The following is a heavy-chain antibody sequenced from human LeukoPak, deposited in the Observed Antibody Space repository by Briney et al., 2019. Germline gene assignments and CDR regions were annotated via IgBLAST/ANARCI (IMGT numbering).Heavy chain of an antibody. J-gene: IGHJ4*02. CDR2: IYTSGST. CDR3: ARGPPPDFDC. Sequence: SETLSLTCTVSGGSISSSSYYWSWIRQPAGKGLEWIGRIYTSGSTDYNPSLKSRVAMSVDTSKNQFSLKLNSMTAADTAVYYCARGPPPDFDCWGQGTLVTVSS. V-gene: IGHV4-61*02. CDR1: GGSISSSSYY.